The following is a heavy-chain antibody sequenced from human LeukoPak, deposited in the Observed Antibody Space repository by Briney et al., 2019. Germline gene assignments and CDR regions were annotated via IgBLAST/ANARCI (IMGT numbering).Heavy chain of an antibody. CDR1: GFSLSSYS. V-gene: IGHV3-21*01. D-gene: IGHD3-9*01. Sequence: GGSLRLSCAASGFSLSSYSMNWVRQAPGKGREWGSSITISSNFIYYADSVKGRFTISRDNAKSSLFLQMNSLRAEDTAVYFCARDGHGDGFLTGYSYFGMDVWGQGTTVTVSS. CDR3: ARDGHGDGFLTGYSYFGMDV. J-gene: IGHJ6*02. CDR2: ITISSNFI.